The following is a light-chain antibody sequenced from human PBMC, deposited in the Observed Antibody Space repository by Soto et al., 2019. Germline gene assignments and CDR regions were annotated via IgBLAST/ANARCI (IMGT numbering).Light chain of an antibody. J-gene: IGKJ1*01. CDR2: GAS. V-gene: IGKV3-15*01. CDR3: QQYNNSPRT. CDR1: QSVSSN. Sequence: EIVMTQSPATLSVSPGERATLSCRASQSVSSNLDWYQQKPGQAPRLLIYGASTRATGIPARFSGSGSGTEFTLTISSLQSEDFAVYYCQQYNNSPRTFGQGTKVEIK.